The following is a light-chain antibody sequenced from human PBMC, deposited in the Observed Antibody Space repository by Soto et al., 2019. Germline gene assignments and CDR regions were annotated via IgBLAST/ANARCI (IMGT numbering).Light chain of an antibody. Sequence: QSVLTQPPSVSGAPGQRVTISCTGSSSNIGAGYDVHWYRQVPGTAPKLLIFGNTNRPSGVPDRFSGSKSGNTASLTISGLQAEDEAEYYCSSYTNINTRACVFGTGTKLTVL. CDR1: SSNIGAGYD. V-gene: IGLV1-40*01. J-gene: IGLJ1*01. CDR2: GNT. CDR3: SSYTNINTRACV.